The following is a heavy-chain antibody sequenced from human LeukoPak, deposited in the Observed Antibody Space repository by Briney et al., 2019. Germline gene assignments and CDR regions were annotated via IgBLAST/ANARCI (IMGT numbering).Heavy chain of an antibody. Sequence: PGGSLRLSCAVSGFTFSNYAMRWVRQAPGKGLEWVSGISGSGYTTYYADSVKGRFTISRDNSKSTMYLQMNSLRADDTAVYYCAKDRRNDFDYWGQGTLVTVSS. J-gene: IGHJ4*02. V-gene: IGHV3-23*01. CDR3: AKDRRNDFDY. D-gene: IGHD1-1*01. CDR2: ISGSGYTT. CDR1: GFTFSNYA.